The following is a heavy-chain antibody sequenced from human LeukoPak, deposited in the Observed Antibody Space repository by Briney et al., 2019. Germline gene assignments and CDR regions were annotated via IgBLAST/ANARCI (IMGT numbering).Heavy chain of an antibody. J-gene: IGHJ3*02. CDR2: IYYSGST. CDR3: ARQAMIDDAFDI. V-gene: IGHV4-59*08. CDR1: GGSISSYY. D-gene: IGHD3-22*01. Sequence: SETLSLTCTVSGGSISSYYWSWIRQPPGKGLEWIGYIYYSGSTNYNPSLKSRVTISVDTSKNQFSLKLSSVTAADTAVYYCARQAMIDDAFDIWGQGTMVTVS.